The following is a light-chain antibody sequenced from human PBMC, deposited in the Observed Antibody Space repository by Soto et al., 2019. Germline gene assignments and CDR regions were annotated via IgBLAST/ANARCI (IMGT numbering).Light chain of an antibody. CDR3: QQYNDWPLT. CDR2: AAA. CDR1: QSVSSG. Sequence: EIVMTQSPPTLSVSPGERATLSCRASQSVSSGLAWYQQKPGQAPRLLIYAAATRASGIPARFSGSGSGTEFTLTISSLQSEDFAVYFCQQYNDWPLTFGGGTKVEIK. J-gene: IGKJ4*01. V-gene: IGKV3D-15*01.